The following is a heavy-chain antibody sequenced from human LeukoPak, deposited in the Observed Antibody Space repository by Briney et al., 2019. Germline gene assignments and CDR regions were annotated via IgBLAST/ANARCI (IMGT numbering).Heavy chain of an antibody. CDR3: ARRNIVVVTAISPADY. V-gene: IGHV3-30-3*01. D-gene: IGHD2-21*02. CDR1: GFTFSSYA. CDR2: ISYDGSDK. Sequence: PGRSLRLSCAASGFTFSSYAMHWVRQAPGKGLEWVAVISYDGSDKYYADSVKGRFTISRDNSKNTLYLQMNSLRAEDTAVYYCARRNIVVVTAISPADYWGQGTLVTVSS. J-gene: IGHJ4*02.